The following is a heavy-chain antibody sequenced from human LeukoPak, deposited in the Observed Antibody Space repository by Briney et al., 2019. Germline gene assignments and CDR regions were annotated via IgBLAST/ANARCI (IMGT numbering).Heavy chain of an antibody. Sequence: SETLSLTCTVSGGSISSSLYHWGWIRQSPGKNLEWLGSIYYTGTTHYNPSLKSRVTISVDTSKNQFSLNLSSVTAADTAVYYCARQEIGLRSFDPWGQGTQVTVSS. D-gene: IGHD3/OR15-3a*01. CDR3: ARQEIGLRSFDP. CDR2: IYYTGTT. CDR1: GGSISSSLYH. J-gene: IGHJ5*02. V-gene: IGHV4-39*01.